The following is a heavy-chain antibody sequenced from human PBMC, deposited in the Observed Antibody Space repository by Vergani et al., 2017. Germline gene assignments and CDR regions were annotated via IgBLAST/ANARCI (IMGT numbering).Heavy chain of an antibody. Sequence: QVQLQESGPGLVKPSQTLSLTCTVSGGSISSGGYYWSWIRQHPGKGLEWIGYIYYSGSTYYNPSLKSRVTISVDTSKNQFSLKLSSVTAADTAVYYCARPTTVTMRDDAFDIWGQGTMVTVSS. CDR1: GGSISSGGYY. J-gene: IGHJ3*02. CDR2: IYYSGST. CDR3: ARPTTVTMRDDAFDI. V-gene: IGHV4-31*03. D-gene: IGHD4-17*01.